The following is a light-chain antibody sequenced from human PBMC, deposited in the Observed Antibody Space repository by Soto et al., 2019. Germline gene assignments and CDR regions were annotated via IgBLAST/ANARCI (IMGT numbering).Light chain of an antibody. CDR3: QQYDSSPLT. V-gene: IGKV3-20*01. CDR2: GAS. CDR1: QSVRSNY. Sequence: EIVLTQSPGTLSLSSGERATLSCRASQSVRSNYLAWYQQKPGQAPRLLIYGASSRATGIPDRFGGSGSGTDFTLPISRLEPEEFAVYYCQQYDSSPLTFGGGTKVEIK. J-gene: IGKJ4*01.